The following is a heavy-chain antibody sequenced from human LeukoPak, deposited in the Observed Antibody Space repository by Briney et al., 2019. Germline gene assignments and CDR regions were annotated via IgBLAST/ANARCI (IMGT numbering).Heavy chain of an antibody. CDR2: IYSGGSI. Sequence: PGGSLRLSCAASGFNVISTYMSWVRQAPGKRLEWVSVIYSGGSISYADSVKGRFTISRDYSKNTLYLQMNSLRAEDTAMYYCAGLGAAWAFDIWGQGTMVTVSS. CDR3: AGLGAAWAFDI. J-gene: IGHJ3*02. V-gene: IGHV3-53*01. CDR1: GFNVISTY. D-gene: IGHD6-13*01.